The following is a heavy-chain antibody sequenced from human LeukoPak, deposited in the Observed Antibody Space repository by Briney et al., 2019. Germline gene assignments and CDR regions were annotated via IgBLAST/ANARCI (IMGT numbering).Heavy chain of an antibody. CDR2: ISAYNGNT. J-gene: IGHJ4*02. Sequence: ASVKVSCKASGYTFTSYGISWVRQAPGQGLEWMGWISAYNGNTNYAQKLQGRVTMTTDTSTSTAYMELRSLRSDDTAVYYCAGDALDTAMVIVPTCYWGQGTLVTVSS. CDR3: AGDALDTAMVIVPTCY. CDR1: GYTFTSYG. V-gene: IGHV1-18*01. D-gene: IGHD5-18*01.